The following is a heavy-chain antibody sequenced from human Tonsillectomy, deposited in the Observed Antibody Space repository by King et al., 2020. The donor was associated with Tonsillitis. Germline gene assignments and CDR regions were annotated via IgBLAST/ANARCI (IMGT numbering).Heavy chain of an antibody. CDR1: GFTFSSYA. CDR3: AKDLYDILTGPGSDPPHDY. CDR2: ISGSGGST. Sequence: VQLLESGGGLVQPGGSLRLSCAASGFTFSSYAMSWVRQAPGKGLEWVSAISGSGGSTYYADSVKGRFTISRDNSKNTLYLQMNSLRAEDTAVYYCAKDLYDILTGPGSDPPHDYWGQGTLVTVSS. J-gene: IGHJ4*02. V-gene: IGHV3-23*01. D-gene: IGHD3-9*01.